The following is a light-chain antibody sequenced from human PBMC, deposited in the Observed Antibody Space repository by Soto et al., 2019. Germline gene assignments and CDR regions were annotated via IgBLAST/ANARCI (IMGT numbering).Light chain of an antibody. CDR2: GNN. J-gene: IGLJ1*01. CDR3: AAWDDSLNGPV. V-gene: IGLV1-40*01. Sequence: QSVLTQPPSVSGAPGQRVTISCTGSSSNIGAGYDVHWYQQLPETAPKLLIYGNNNRPSGVPVRFSGSKSDTSASLGIRGLQSEDEADYYCAAWDDSLNGPVFGTGTKVTVL. CDR1: SSNIGAGYD.